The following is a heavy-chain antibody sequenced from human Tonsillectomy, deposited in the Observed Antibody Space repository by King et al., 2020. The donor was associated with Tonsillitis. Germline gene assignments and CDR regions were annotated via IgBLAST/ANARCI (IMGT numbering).Heavy chain of an antibody. V-gene: IGHV3-23*01. Sequence: VQSGGSLRLSCAASGFTFSSYAMSWVRQAPGKGLEWVSTISGSGGGTYYADSVKGRFTISRDNSKNTLYLQMNSLRAEDTAVYYCAKGKNLWSKNYYFDYWGQGTLVTVSS. D-gene: IGHD3-10*01. J-gene: IGHJ4*02. CDR2: ISGSGGGT. CDR3: AKGKNLWSKNYYFDY. CDR1: GFTFSSYA.